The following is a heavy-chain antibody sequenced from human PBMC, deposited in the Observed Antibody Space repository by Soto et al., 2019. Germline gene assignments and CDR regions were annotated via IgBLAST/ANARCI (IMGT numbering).Heavy chain of an antibody. CDR1: GFTFSSYG. V-gene: IGHV3-30*03. CDR3: AQPASGTDALDI. Sequence: GGSLRLSCAASGFTFSSYGMHWVRQAPGKGLEWVAVISYDGSNKYYADSVKGRFTISRDNSKNTLYLQMNSLRAEDTAVYYCAQPASGTDALDIWGQGTMVTVSS. D-gene: IGHD1-1*01. CDR2: ISYDGSNK. J-gene: IGHJ3*02.